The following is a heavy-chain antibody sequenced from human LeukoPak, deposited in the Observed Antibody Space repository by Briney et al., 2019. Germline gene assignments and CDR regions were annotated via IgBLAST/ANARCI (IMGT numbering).Heavy chain of an antibody. V-gene: IGHV1-2*02. CDR1: GYTFTGYY. J-gene: IGHJ5*02. D-gene: IGHD6-19*01. CDR2: INPNSGGT. CDR3: ARERSSGINWFDP. Sequence: ASVKVSCKASGYTFTGYYMHWVRQAPGQGLEWMGWINPNSGGTNYAQKFQGRVTMTRDTSISTAYMELSRLRSDDTAVYYCARERSSGINWFDPWGQGTLVTVSS.